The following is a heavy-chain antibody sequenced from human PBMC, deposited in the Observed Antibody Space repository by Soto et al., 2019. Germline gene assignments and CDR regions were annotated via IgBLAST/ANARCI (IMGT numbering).Heavy chain of an antibody. CDR1: GFTFSNSG. J-gene: IGHJ4*02. CDR3: AKATSNFDS. CDR2: LSNSGGST. Sequence: EVQLLESGGGLVQPGGSLRLSCAASGFTFSNSGMNWVRQAPGKGLEWVSSLSNSGGSTFYTDSVKGRFTISRDNSKNTLYLQMNGLRADDTAAYYCAKATSNFDSWGQGTLVTVSS. V-gene: IGHV3-23*01. D-gene: IGHD2-2*01.